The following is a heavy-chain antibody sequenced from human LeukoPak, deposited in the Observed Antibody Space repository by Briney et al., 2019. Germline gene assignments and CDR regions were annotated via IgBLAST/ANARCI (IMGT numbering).Heavy chain of an antibody. CDR3: ATSLSSTSSNWFDP. Sequence: ASVKVSCKASGYTFTSYGISWVRQAPGQGLEWMGWISAYNGNTNYAQKLQGRVTMTEDTSTDTAYMELSSLRSEDTAVYYCATSLSSTSSNWFDPWGQGTLVTVSS. CDR1: GYTFTSYG. D-gene: IGHD2-2*01. J-gene: IGHJ5*02. V-gene: IGHV1-18*01. CDR2: ISAYNGNT.